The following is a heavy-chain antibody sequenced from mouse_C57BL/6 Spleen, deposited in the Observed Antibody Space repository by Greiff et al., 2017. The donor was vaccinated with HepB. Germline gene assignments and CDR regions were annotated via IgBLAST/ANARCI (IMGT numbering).Heavy chain of an antibody. D-gene: IGHD2-3*01. CDR1: GFTFSDYY. CDR2: ISNGGGST. CDR3: ARHGGLLPLDD. Sequence: EVKLVESGGGLVQPGGSLKLSCAASGFTFSDYYMYWVRQTPEKRLEWVAYISNGGGSTYYPDTVKGRFTISRDNAKNTLYLQMSRLKSEDTAMYYCARHGGLLPLDDWGQGTTLTVSS. J-gene: IGHJ2*01. V-gene: IGHV5-12*01.